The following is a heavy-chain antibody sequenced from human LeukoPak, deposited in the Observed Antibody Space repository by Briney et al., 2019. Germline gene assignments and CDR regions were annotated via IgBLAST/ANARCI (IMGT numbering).Heavy chain of an antibody. D-gene: IGHD5-18*01. Sequence: SETLSLTCAVYGGSFSGYYWSWIRQPPGKGLEWIGEINHSGSTNYNPSLKSRVTISVDTSKNQFSLKLSSVTAADTAVYYCARWKQRVYSYGYGGCFDYWGQGTLVTVSS. J-gene: IGHJ4*02. CDR1: GGSFSGYY. CDR3: ARWKQRVYSYGYGGCFDY. V-gene: IGHV4-34*01. CDR2: INHSGST.